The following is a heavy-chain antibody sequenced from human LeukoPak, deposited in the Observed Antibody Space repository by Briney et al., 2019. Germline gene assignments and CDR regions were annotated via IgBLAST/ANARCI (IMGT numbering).Heavy chain of an antibody. J-gene: IGHJ4*02. CDR3: TAYEILTGYYFDY. CDR2: QYYSGAT. Sequence: SETLFLTCSVSGVSMSPYYWNCTRQPPGKGLEWIWYQYYSGATDYNPSLKSRVTISVDTSKNQFSLKLSSVTAAVFFFKQKTAYEILTGYYFDYWGQGTLVTVSS. D-gene: IGHD3-9*01. V-gene: IGHV4-59*01. CDR1: GVSMSPYY.